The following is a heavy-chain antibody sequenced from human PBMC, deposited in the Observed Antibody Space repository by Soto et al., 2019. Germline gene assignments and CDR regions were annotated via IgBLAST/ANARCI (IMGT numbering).Heavy chain of an antibody. CDR1: GGTFSSYT. Sequence: ASVKVSCKASGGTFSSYTISWVRQAPGQGLEWMGRIIPILGIANYAQKFQGRVTITADKSTSTAYMELSSLRSEDTAVYYCARSPVKPDSGYDYYYYYMDVWGKGTTVTVSS. J-gene: IGHJ6*03. D-gene: IGHD5-12*01. CDR3: ARSPVKPDSGYDYYYYYMDV. CDR2: IIPILGIA. V-gene: IGHV1-69*02.